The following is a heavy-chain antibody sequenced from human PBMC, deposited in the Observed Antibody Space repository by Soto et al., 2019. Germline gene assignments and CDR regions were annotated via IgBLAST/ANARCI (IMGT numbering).Heavy chain of an antibody. Sequence: GESLKISCKGSGYSFTSYWIGWVRQMPGKGLEWMGSIYPGDSDTRYSPSFQGQVTISADKSISTAYLQWSSLKASDTAMYYCARTAAADKYYCGVDVGDKGTKVTVSS. CDR3: ARTAAADKYYCGVDV. V-gene: IGHV5-51*01. CDR1: GYSFTSYW. J-gene: IGHJ6*04. D-gene: IGHD6-13*01. CDR2: IYPGDSDT.